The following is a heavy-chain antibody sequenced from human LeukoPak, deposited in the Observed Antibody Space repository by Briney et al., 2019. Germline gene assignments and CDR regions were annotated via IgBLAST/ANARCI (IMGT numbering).Heavy chain of an antibody. D-gene: IGHD4-23*01. V-gene: IGHV3-23*01. CDR2: ISGSGGST. J-gene: IGHJ4*02. Sequence: PGGSLRLSCAASGFTFSSYVMSWVRQAPGKGLEWISAISGSGGSTYYADSVKGRFTIPRDNSKNTLYLQMNSLRADEDTAVYYCAKEGVIGGNVFGYYFDWWGQGTLVTVSS. CDR1: GFTFSSYV. CDR3: AKEGVIGGNVFGYYFDW.